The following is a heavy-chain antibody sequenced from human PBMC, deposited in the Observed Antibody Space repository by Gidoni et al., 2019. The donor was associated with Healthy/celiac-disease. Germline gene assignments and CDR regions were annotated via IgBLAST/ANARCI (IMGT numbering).Heavy chain of an antibody. Sequence: QVQLVESGGGVVQPGRSLRLSCAASGLTFSSYAMHWVRQAPGKGLEWVAVISYDGSNKYYADSVKGRFTISRDNSKNTLYLQMNSLRAEDTAVYYCASDLLYSSSWGYYYYYYMDVWGKGTTVTVSS. D-gene: IGHD6-13*01. CDR2: ISYDGSNK. J-gene: IGHJ6*03. CDR1: GLTFSSYA. CDR3: ASDLLYSSSWGYYYYYYMDV. V-gene: IGHV3-30*04.